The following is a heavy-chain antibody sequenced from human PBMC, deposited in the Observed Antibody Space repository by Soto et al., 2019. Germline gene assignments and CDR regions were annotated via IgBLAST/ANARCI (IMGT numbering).Heavy chain of an antibody. CDR1: GGSISSYY. CDR2: IYYSGST. CDR3: ARSQTTVTSYDY. D-gene: IGHD4-17*01. J-gene: IGHJ4*02. V-gene: IGHV4-59*12. Sequence: SETLSLTCTVSGGSISSYYWSWIRQPPGKGLEWIGYIYYSGSTNYNPSLKSRVTISVDTSKNQFSLKLSFVTAADTAVYYCARSQTTVTSYDYWGQGTLVTISS.